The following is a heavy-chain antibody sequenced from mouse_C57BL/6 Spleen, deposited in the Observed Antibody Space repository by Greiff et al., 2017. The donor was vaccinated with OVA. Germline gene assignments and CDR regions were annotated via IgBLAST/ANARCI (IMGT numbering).Heavy chain of an antibody. V-gene: IGHV1-72*01. D-gene: IGHD4-1*01. J-gene: IGHJ1*03. CDR2: IAPNSGGT. CDR3: ARGGLSWEHWYFDV. Sequence: VQLQQPGAELVKPGASVKLSCKASGYTFTSYWMHWVKQRPGRGLEWIGRIAPNSGGTKYNEKFKSKATLTVDKPSSTAYMQLSSLTSEDSAVYYCARGGLSWEHWYFDVWGTGTTVTVSS. CDR1: GYTFTSYW.